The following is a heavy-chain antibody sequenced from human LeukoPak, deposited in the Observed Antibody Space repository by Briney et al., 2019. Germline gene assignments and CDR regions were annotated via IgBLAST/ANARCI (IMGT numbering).Heavy chain of an antibody. CDR3: ARGSRYSYGYNFIAFDI. Sequence: GGSLRLSCAASGFTFSSYSMNWVRQAPGKGLEWVSYISSSSSTIYYADSVKGRFTISRDNAKNSLYLQMNSLRDEDTAVYYCARGSRYSYGYNFIAFDIWGQGTMVTVSS. V-gene: IGHV3-48*02. J-gene: IGHJ3*02. CDR1: GFTFSSYS. D-gene: IGHD5-18*01. CDR2: ISSSSSTI.